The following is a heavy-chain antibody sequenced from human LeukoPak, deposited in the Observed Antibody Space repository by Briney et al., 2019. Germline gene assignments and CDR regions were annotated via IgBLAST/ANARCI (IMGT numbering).Heavy chain of an antibody. J-gene: IGHJ4*02. Sequence: SVKVSCKASGGTFSSYTISWVRQAPGQGLEWMGRIIPILGIANYAQKFQGRVTITADKSTSTAYMELSSLRSEDTTVYYCARDVRDYGGNLPSDYWGQGTLVTVSS. CDR1: GGTFSSYT. D-gene: IGHD4-23*01. V-gene: IGHV1-69*04. CDR3: ARDVRDYGGNLPSDY. CDR2: IIPILGIA.